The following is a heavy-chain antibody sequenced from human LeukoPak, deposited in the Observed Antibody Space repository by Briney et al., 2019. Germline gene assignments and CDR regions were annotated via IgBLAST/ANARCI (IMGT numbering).Heavy chain of an antibody. CDR3: AREGGGTHYDFWSGYLDYYGMDV. CDR2: INPNSGGT. D-gene: IGHD3-3*01. V-gene: IGHV1-2*04. J-gene: IGHJ6*02. Sequence: EASVKVSCKASGYTFTGYYMHWVRQAPGQGLEWMGWINPNSGGTNYAQKFQGWVTMTRDTSISTAYMELSRLRSDDTAVYYCAREGGGTHYDFWSGYLDYYGMDVWGQGTTVTVSS. CDR1: GYTFTGYY.